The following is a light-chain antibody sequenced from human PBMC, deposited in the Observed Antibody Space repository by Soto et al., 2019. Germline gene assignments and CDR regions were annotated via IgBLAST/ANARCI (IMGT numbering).Light chain of an antibody. CDR2: GTS. V-gene: IGKV1-39*01. CDR3: QRSHSSSWT. CDR1: QSISNS. Sequence: DIQLTQSPSSLSASVGDRVTITCRASQSISNSLNWYQQKPGKAPNLLIYGTSDLQSGVPPRFSGSGSGTEFTLTISSLQRDDFATYYCQRSHSSSWTFGQGTNVEIK. J-gene: IGKJ1*01.